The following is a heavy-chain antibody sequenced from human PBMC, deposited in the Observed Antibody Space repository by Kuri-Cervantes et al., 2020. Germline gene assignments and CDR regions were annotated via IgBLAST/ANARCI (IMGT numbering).Heavy chain of an antibody. J-gene: IGHJ6*03. CDR2: IDRDGREI. Sequence: GESLKISCATSGFTYSGYWMTWVRQAPGKGLEWVASIDRDGREIFYVDSVKGRFTISRDNAKNSLYLQMNSLRAEDTAVYYCARVNDYYGSGSYYKVVVYYYMDVWGKGTTVTVSS. CDR1: GFTYSGYW. D-gene: IGHD3-10*01. CDR3: ARVNDYYGSGSYYKVVVYYYMDV. V-gene: IGHV3-7*03.